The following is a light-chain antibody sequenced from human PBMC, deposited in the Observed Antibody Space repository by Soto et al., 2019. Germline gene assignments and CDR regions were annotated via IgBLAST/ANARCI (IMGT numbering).Light chain of an antibody. CDR1: QSVSSY. J-gene: IGKJ2*01. V-gene: IGKV3-11*01. CDR2: DAS. Sequence: EIVLTQSPATLSLSPGERATLSCRASQSVSSYLAWYQQKPGQAPRLLIYDASNRATGIPARFSGSGSGTDFTPTISSREPEDFAVYYCQHRSHWPPTVGQGTKLEIK. CDR3: QHRSHWPPT.